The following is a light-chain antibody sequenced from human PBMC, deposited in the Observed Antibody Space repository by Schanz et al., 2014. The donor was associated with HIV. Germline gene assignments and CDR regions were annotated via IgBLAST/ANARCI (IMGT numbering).Light chain of an antibody. CDR3: SSYTSSSTRV. J-gene: IGLJ2*01. Sequence: QSVLTQPASVSGSPGQSITISCTGTSSDVGAYNSVSWFQQYPGKAPKLMIYDVSNRPSGVSNRFSGSKSGNTASLTISGLQAEDEADYYCSSYTSSSTRVFGGGTKPPS. CDR1: SSDVGAYNS. CDR2: DVS. V-gene: IGLV2-14*01.